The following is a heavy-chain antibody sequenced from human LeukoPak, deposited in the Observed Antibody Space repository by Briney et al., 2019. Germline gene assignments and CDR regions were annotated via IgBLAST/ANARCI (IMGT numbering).Heavy chain of an antibody. J-gene: IGHJ4*02. Sequence: PSETLSLTCAVYGGSFSGYYWSWIRQPPGKGLEWIGEINHSGSTNYNPSLKSRVTISVDTSKNQFSLKLSSVTAADTAVYYCARGQKRYSSSWSYWGQGTLVTVSS. D-gene: IGHD6-13*01. V-gene: IGHV4-34*01. CDR2: INHSGST. CDR3: ARGQKRYSSSWSY. CDR1: GGSFSGYY.